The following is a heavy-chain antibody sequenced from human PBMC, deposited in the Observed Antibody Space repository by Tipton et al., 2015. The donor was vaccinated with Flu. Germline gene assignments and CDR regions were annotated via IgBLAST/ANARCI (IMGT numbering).Heavy chain of an antibody. J-gene: IGHJ2*01. V-gene: IGHV3-48*03. CDR2: ISSSGSTI. CDR1: GFTFSSYE. Sequence: SLRLSCAASGFTFSSYEMNWVRQAPGKGLEWVSYISSSGSTIYYADSVKGRFTISRDNAKNSLYLQMNSLRAEDTAVYYCARDSYYYDSSGYYYWYFDLWGRGTLVTVSS. D-gene: IGHD3-22*01. CDR3: ARDSYYYDSSGYYYWYFDL.